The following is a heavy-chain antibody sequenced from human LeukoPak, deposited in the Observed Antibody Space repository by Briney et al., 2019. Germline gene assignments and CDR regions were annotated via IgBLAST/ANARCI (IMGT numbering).Heavy chain of an antibody. CDR1: GFTFSSYA. CDR3: AKDAIVVVPAADDY. CDR2: ISYDGSNK. V-gene: IGHV3-30-3*01. J-gene: IGHJ4*02. D-gene: IGHD2-2*01. Sequence: PGGSLRLSCAASGFTFSSYAMHWVRQAPGKGLEWVAVISYDGSNKYYADSVKGRFTISRDNSKNTLYLQMNSLRAEDTAVYYCAKDAIVVVPAADDYWGQGTLVTVSS.